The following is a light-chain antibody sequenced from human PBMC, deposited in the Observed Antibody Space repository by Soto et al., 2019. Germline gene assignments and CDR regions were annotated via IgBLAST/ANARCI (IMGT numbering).Light chain of an antibody. V-gene: IGLV1-44*01. J-gene: IGLJ1*01. CDR1: SSTIASNA. CDR2: SDN. Sequence: QPVLTQPPSASGTPGQRVTISCSGSSSTIASNAINWFQQLPGTAPKLLIYSDNHRPSGVPDRFSGSKSGTSASLAISGLQSEDEADYYCATWADSLRTDVFGSGTKLTVL. CDR3: ATWADSLRTDV.